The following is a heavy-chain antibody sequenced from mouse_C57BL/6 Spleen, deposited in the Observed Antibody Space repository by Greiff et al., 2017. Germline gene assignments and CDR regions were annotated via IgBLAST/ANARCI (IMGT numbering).Heavy chain of an antibody. CDR3: ARGTTAAY. CDR1: GYTFTSYD. CDR2: IYPRDGST. V-gene: IGHV1-85*01. D-gene: IGHD1-2*01. Sequence: VNVVESGPELVKPGASVKLSCKASGYTFTSYDINWVKQRPGQGLEWIGWIYPRDGSTKYNEKFKGKATLTVDTSSSTAYMELHSLTSEDSAVYFCARGTTAAYWGQGTLVTVSA. J-gene: IGHJ3*01.